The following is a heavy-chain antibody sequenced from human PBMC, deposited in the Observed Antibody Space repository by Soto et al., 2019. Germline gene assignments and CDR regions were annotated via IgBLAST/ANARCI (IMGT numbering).Heavy chain of an antibody. Sequence: ETLSLTCTVSGASIKSRNYFWGWIRQPPGKGLEFVGSIHSSGGTYYNPSLKSRVTVSVDLSNSHFSLSLKSLTATDTAVYYCGRLAEAATGHTDFDFWGQGTRVTVS. D-gene: IGHD2-15*01. V-gene: IGHV4-39*02. CDR2: IHSSGGT. CDR1: GASIKSRNYF. J-gene: IGHJ4*02. CDR3: GRLAEAATGHTDFDF.